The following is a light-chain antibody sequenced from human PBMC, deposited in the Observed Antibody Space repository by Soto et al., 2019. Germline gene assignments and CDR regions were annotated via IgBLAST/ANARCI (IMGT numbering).Light chain of an antibody. Sequence: EIVMTQSPATLSVSPGETASLSCRASQSAGNFLAWYQQKPGQAPRLLIHGATTRATGIPARFSGSGSGTEFTLTISSLQSEDFAVYYCQQYNNWPRTFGQGTKVDIK. J-gene: IGKJ1*01. CDR3: QQYNNWPRT. CDR1: QSAGNF. CDR2: GAT. V-gene: IGKV3-15*01.